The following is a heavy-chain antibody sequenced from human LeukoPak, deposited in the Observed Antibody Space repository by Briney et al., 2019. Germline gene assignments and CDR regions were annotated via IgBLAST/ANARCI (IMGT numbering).Heavy chain of an antibody. Sequence: GGSLRLSCAASGFTLSRYWMSWVRQAPGKGLEWLANINEDGSGKYYVDSVKGRFTMSRDNAKNSLYLQMNSLRAEDTAVYYCAISMAGRLAPSDLTGDYWGQGTLVTVSS. CDR3: AISMAGRLAPSDLTGDY. CDR2: INEDGSGK. V-gene: IGHV3-7*05. D-gene: IGHD6-6*01. CDR1: GFTLSRYW. J-gene: IGHJ4*02.